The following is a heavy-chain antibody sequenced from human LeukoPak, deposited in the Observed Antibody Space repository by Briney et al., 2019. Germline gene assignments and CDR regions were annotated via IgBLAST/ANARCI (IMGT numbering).Heavy chain of an antibody. Sequence: SGPTLLKPTQTLTLTYTFSGISLTTNEVSACIGWLRHPPVKALKTAALIYWDDYKSYSPSLKNRLTITKDTSKNQVVLTMTSMDPVDTATYYCAHLAYCGSDCPRPGSDPFDIWGQGTLVTVSS. V-gene: IGHV2-5*02. J-gene: IGHJ3*02. CDR1: GISLTTNEVS. D-gene: IGHD2-21*02. CDR3: AHLAYCGSDCPRPGSDPFDI. CDR2: IYWDDYK.